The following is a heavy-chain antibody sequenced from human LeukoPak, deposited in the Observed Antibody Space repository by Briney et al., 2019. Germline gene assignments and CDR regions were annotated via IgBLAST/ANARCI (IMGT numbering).Heavy chain of an antibody. CDR2: INPSSGGT. Sequence: DSVKASCKASGYTLTNYFMHWLRQAPGQGLEWMGIINPSSGGTTYAQKFQGRVAMTSVTSTSTLYMELSSLRSEDTAIYYCARESRPIAASGRGAFDIWGRGTMVSVSS. CDR1: GYTLTNYF. CDR3: ARESRPIAASGRGAFDI. D-gene: IGHD6-13*01. V-gene: IGHV1-46*01. J-gene: IGHJ3*02.